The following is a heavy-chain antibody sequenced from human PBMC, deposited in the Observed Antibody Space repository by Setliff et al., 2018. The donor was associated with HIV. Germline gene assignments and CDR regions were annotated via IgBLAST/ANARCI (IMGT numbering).Heavy chain of an antibody. V-gene: IGHV4-59*01. CDR1: GGSISSYY. J-gene: IGHJ6*03. D-gene: IGHD3-10*01. CDR3: ARVGVDVVRHYYYYMDV. CDR2: IYYSGST. Sequence: SETLSLTCTVSGGSISSYYWSWIRQPPGKGLGWIGYIYYSGSTNYNPSLKSRVTISVDTSKNQFSLKLSSVTAADTAVYYCARVGVDVVRHYYYYMDVWGKGTTVTVSS.